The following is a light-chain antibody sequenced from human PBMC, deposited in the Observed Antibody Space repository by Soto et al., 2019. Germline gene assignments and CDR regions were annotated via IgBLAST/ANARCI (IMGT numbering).Light chain of an antibody. J-gene: IGKJ1*01. CDR1: QSVSSD. CDR2: HAS. CDR3: QQYGSSTWT. Sequence: IVLTQSPATLSVSPGERATLSCGASQSVSSDLAWYHQKPGQAPRLLISHASSRATGIPDRFSGSGSGTDFTLNISRLEPEDFAVYYCQQYGSSTWTFGQGTKVDIK. V-gene: IGKV3D-20*01.